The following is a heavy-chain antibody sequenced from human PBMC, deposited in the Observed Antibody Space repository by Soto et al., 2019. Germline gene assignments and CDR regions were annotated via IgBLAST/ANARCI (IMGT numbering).Heavy chain of an antibody. CDR2: IYSSGTT. D-gene: IGHD1-26*01. CDR1: GFTVSSNY. CDR3: TTSGERGARFDY. Sequence: PGGSLRLSCGASGFTVSSNYMNWIRQGPGKGLEWVSVIYSSGTTYYADSVKGRFTISRDNSRNTFYLHMNSLRAEDTAVYYCTTSGERGARFDYWGQGTLVTVSS. J-gene: IGHJ4*02. V-gene: IGHV3-53*01.